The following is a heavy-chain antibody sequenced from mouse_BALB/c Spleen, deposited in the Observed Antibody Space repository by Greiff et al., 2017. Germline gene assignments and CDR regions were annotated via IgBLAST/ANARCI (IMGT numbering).Heavy chain of an antibody. J-gene: IGHJ3*01. Sequence: ESGPGLVKPSQSLSLTCSVTGYSITSGYYWNWIRQFPGNKLEWMGYISYDGSNNYNPSLKNRISITRDTSKNQFFLKLNSVTTEDTATYYCAREEDSSGYPSGFAYWGQGTLVTVSA. CDR2: ISYDGSN. CDR3: AREEDSSGYPSGFAY. CDR1: GYSITSGYY. V-gene: IGHV3-6*02. D-gene: IGHD3-2*01.